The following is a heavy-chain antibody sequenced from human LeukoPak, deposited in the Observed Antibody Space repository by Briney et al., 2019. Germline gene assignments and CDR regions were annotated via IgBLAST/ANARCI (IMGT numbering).Heavy chain of an antibody. CDR1: GGSISSGTYY. Sequence: SQTLSLNCTVSGGSISSGTYYWSWIRQPAAKGLEWIGRIHTSGSTNYNPSLQSRVTISVDTSKNKFSLKLSSVTAADTAVYYCARHATIENYWYFDLWGRGTLVTVSS. J-gene: IGHJ2*01. CDR3: ARHATIENYWYFDL. D-gene: IGHD4/OR15-4a*01. V-gene: IGHV4-61*02. CDR2: IHTSGST.